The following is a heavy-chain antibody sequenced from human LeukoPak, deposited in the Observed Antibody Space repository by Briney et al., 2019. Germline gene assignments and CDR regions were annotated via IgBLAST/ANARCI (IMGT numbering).Heavy chain of an antibody. J-gene: IGHJ4*02. D-gene: IGHD3-22*01. V-gene: IGHV4-39*07. CDR1: GGSISSSSYY. Sequence: SETLSLTCTVSGGSISSSSYYWGWIRQPPGKGLEWIGSIYYSGSTYYNPSLKSRVTISVDTSKNQFSLKLSSVTAADTAVYYCASRYYDSSGYYYFDYWGQGTLVTVSS. CDR2: IYYSGST. CDR3: ASRYYDSSGYYYFDY.